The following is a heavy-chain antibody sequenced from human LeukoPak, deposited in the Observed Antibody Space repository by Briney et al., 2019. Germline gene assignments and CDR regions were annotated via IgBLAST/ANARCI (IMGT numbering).Heavy chain of an antibody. Sequence: ASVKVSCKVSGYTLTELSMHWVRQAPGEGLEWMGGFDPEDGETIYAQKFQGRVTMTEDTSTDTAYMELSSLRSEDTAVYYCARAGPQWRNDAFDIWGQGTMVIVSS. D-gene: IGHD6-19*01. CDR1: GYTLTELS. V-gene: IGHV1-24*01. CDR2: FDPEDGET. J-gene: IGHJ3*02. CDR3: ARAGPQWRNDAFDI.